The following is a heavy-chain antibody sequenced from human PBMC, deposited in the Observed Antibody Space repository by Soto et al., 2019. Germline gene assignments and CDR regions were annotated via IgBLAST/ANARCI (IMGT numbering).Heavy chain of an antibody. D-gene: IGHD6-13*01. Sequence: AETRSLTCTVSGGSISSSSYYWGWIRQPPGKGLEGIGSMDYSVRTYYNPSLTSRVTISVDTSKNQFSLKLSSVTAADTAAYYCASSWYLYSYYYGMDVWGQGTTVTVSS. CDR3: ASSWYLYSYYYGMDV. CDR2: MDYSVRT. V-gene: IGHV4-39*01. J-gene: IGHJ6*02. CDR1: GGSISSSSYY.